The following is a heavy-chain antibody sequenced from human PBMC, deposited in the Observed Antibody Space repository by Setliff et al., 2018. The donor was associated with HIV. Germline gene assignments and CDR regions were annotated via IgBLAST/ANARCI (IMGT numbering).Heavy chain of an antibody. Sequence: GSLRLSCAASGFTFSSYAMHWVRQAPGKGLEWVAVISYDGINKYYADSVKGRFTISRDNSKNTLYLQMNSLRAGDTAVYYCAREIVTLYTGGHYLYGIDVWGQGTAVTVSS. CDR3: AREIVTLYTGGHYLYGIDV. J-gene: IGHJ6*02. CDR1: GFTFSSYA. V-gene: IGHV3-30*04. D-gene: IGHD3-22*01. CDR2: ISYDGINK.